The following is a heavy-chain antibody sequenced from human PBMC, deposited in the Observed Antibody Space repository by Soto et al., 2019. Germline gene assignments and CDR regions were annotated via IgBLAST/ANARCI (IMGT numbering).Heavy chain of an antibody. CDR1: GFTFSSYS. V-gene: IGHV3-21*01. Sequence: PGGSLRLSCAASGFTFSSYSMTWIRQAPGKGLEWVSSISSSSSYIYYADSVKGRFTISRDNAKNSLYLQMNSLRAEDTAVYYCARDVGPPFDYWGQGTLVTVSS. J-gene: IGHJ4*02. CDR3: ARDVGPPFDY. CDR2: ISSSSSYI.